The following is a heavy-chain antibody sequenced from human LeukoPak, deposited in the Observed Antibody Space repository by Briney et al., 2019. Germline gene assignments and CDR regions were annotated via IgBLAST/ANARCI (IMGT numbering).Heavy chain of an antibody. CDR1: GDSVSSNSAA. CDR2: TYYRSRWYN. D-gene: IGHD1-26*01. J-gene: IGHJ5*02. V-gene: IGHV6-1*01. Sequence: SQTLSLTCAIPGDSVSSNSAAWNWIRQSPSRGLEWLGRTYYRSRWYNDYAVSVKSRIAIDPDTSKNQFSLKLSSVTAADTAVYYCARGHSEAWGNWFDPWGQGTLVTVSS. CDR3: ARGHSEAWGNWFDP.